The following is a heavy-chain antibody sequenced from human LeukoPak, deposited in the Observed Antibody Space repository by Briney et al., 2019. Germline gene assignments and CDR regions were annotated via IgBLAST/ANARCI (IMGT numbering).Heavy chain of an antibody. CDR3: ARVTGYSSSSGLNYYYYNGMDV. V-gene: IGHV1-8*01. Sequence: GASVKVSCKASGYTFTSYDINWVRQATGQGLEWMGWMNPNSGNTGYAQKFQGRVTMTRNTSISTAYMELSSLRSEDTAVYYCARVTGYSSSSGLNYYYYNGMDVWGQGTTVTVSS. D-gene: IGHD6-6*01. J-gene: IGHJ6*02. CDR2: MNPNSGNT. CDR1: GYTFTSYD.